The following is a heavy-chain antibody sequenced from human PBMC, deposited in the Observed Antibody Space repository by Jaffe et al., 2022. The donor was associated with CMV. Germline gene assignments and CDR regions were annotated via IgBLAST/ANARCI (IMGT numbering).Heavy chain of an antibody. CDR3: AKDADYGDYVGWFAFDI. V-gene: IGHV3-9*01. CDR2: ISWNSGSI. J-gene: IGHJ3*02. Sequence: EVQLVESGGGLVQPGRSLRLSCAASGFTFDDYAMHWVRQAPGKGLEWVSGISWNSGSIGYADSVKGRFTISRDNAKNSLYLQMNSLRAEDTALYYCAKDADYGDYVGWFAFDIWGQGTMVTVSS. D-gene: IGHD4-17*01. CDR1: GFTFDDYA.